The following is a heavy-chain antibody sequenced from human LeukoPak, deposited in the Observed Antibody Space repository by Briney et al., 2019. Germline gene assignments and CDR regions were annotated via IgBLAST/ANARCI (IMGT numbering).Heavy chain of an antibody. Sequence: ASVKVSCKASGYTFTGYYMHWVRQAPGQGLEWMGWINPNSGGTNYAQKFQGRVTMTRDTSTSTAYMELSRLRSDDTAVYYCARAVAAAGTRGRQDYWGQGTLVTVSS. D-gene: IGHD6-13*01. J-gene: IGHJ4*02. CDR2: INPNSGGT. CDR1: GYTFTGYY. V-gene: IGHV1-2*02. CDR3: ARAVAAAGTRGRQDY.